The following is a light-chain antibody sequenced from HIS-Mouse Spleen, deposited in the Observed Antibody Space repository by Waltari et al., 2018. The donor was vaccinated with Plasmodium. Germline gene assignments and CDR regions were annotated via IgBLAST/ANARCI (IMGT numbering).Light chain of an antibody. CDR2: GKN. Sequence: SSELTQDPAVSAALGQTVRITCQGDSLRIHYESRYQQKPGQAPVLVIYGKNNRTSGIPDRFSGSSSGNTASLTITGAQAEDEADYYCNSRDSSGNHLVFGGGTKLTVL. J-gene: IGLJ3*02. CDR3: NSRDSSGNHLV. CDR1: SLRIHY. V-gene: IGLV3-19*01.